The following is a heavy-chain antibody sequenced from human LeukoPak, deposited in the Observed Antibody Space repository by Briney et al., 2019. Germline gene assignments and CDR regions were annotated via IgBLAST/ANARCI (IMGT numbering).Heavy chain of an antibody. CDR2: IYYSGST. J-gene: IGHJ4*02. CDR1: GGSISSGDYY. D-gene: IGHD3-22*01. Sequence: SETLFLTCTVSGGSISSGDYYWSWIRQPPGKGLEWIGYIYYSGSTYYNPSLKSRVTISVDTSKNQFSLKLSSVTAADTAVYYCARDDSSGYYFYWGQGTLVTVSS. V-gene: IGHV4-30-4*01. CDR3: ARDDSSGYYFY.